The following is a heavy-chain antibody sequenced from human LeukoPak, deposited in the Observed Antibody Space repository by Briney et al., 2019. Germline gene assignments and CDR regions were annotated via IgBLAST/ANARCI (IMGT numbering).Heavy chain of an antibody. CDR1: GGSISSGSYY. CDR2: IYYSGST. J-gene: IGHJ2*01. CDR3: ARCTKSYDILTGYPTNWYFDL. Sequence: SQTLSLTCTVSGGSISSGSYYWSWIRQPPGKGLEWIGYIYYSGSTNYNPSLKSRVTISVDTSKNQFSLKLSSVTAADTAVYYCARCTKSYDILTGYPTNWYFDLWGRGTLVTVSS. V-gene: IGHV4-61*01. D-gene: IGHD3-9*01.